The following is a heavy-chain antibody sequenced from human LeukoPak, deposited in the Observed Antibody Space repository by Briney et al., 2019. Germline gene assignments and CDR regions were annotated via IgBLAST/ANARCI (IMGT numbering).Heavy chain of an antibody. V-gene: IGHV4-4*07. CDR3: ARDVGAAAGTDNWFDP. Sequence: SETLSLTCTVSGGSISSYYWSWIRQPAGKGLEWIGRIYTSGSTNYNPSLKSRVTMSVGTSKNQFSLKLSSVTAADTAVYYCARDVGAAAGTDNWFDPWGQGTLVTVSS. CDR2: IYTSGST. J-gene: IGHJ5*02. CDR1: GGSISSYY. D-gene: IGHD6-13*01.